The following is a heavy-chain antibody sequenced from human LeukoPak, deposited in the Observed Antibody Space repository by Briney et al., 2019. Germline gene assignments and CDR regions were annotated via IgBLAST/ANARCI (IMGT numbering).Heavy chain of an antibody. D-gene: IGHD6-13*01. Sequence: GASVKVSCKASGGTFSSYAISWVRQAPGQGLEWMGRIIPIFGIANCAQKFQGRVTITADKSTSTAYMELSSLRSEDTAVYYCARDKGIAESWGQGTLVTVSS. J-gene: IGHJ5*02. CDR2: IIPIFGIA. CDR3: ARDKGIAES. V-gene: IGHV1-69*04. CDR1: GGTFSSYA.